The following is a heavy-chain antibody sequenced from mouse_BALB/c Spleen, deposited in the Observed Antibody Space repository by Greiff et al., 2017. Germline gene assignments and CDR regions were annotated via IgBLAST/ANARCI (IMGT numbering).Heavy chain of an antibody. V-gene: IGHV5-4*02. CDR2: ISDGGSYT. D-gene: IGHD2-1*01. Sequence: EVKLEESGGGLVKPGGSLKLSCAASGFTFSDYYMYWVRQTPEKRLEWVATISDGGSYTYYPDSVKGRFTISRDNAKNNLYLQMSSLKSEDTAMYYCARGWGNYGPFAYWGQGTLVTVSA. CDR1: GFTFSDYY. J-gene: IGHJ3*01. CDR3: ARGWGNYGPFAY.